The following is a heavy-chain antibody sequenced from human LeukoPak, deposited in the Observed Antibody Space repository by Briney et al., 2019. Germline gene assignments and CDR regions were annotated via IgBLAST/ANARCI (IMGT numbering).Heavy chain of an antibody. J-gene: IGHJ4*02. Sequence: SQTLSLTCAISGDSVSSNSAAWNWIRQSPPRGLEWLGRTYYRSKWYYDYAVAVKSRISINPDTSKNQFSLQLSSVTPEDTAVYYCARDPVGGSTIFDYWGQGTLVTVSS. V-gene: IGHV6-1*01. CDR1: GDSVSSNSAA. CDR2: TYYRSKWYY. D-gene: IGHD1-26*01. CDR3: ARDPVGGSTIFDY.